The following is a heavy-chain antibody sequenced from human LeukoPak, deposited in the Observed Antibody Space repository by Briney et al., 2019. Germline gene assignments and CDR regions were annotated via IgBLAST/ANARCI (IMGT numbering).Heavy chain of an antibody. V-gene: IGHV4-39*01. CDR2: IYYSGNT. CDR1: GGSISSSIYY. J-gene: IGHJ4*02. CDR3: ATPGLARAY. Sequence: PSETLSLTCTVSGGSISSSIYYWGWIRQPPGKGLEWIGSIYYSGNTYYNASLKSRVTISGDTSKNQFSLILSSVTAADTAVYYCATPGLARAYWGQGTLVTVSS.